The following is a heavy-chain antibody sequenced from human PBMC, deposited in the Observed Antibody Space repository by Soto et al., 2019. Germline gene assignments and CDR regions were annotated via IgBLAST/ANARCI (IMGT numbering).Heavy chain of an antibody. D-gene: IGHD3-22*01. Sequence: PSETLSLTCTVSGGSICSYYWSGIRQPPGKGLEWIGYIYYSGSTNYNPSLKSRVTISVDTSKNQFSLKLSSVTAADTAVYYCARDFSMVVVAPGYWGQGTLVTVSS. V-gene: IGHV4-59*01. CDR3: ARDFSMVVVAPGY. J-gene: IGHJ4*02. CDR1: GGSICSYY. CDR2: IYYSGST.